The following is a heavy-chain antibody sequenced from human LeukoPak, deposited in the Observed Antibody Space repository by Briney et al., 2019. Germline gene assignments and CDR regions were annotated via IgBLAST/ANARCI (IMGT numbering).Heavy chain of an antibody. CDR1: GFTFSSYG. CDR2: IRYDGSNK. Sequence: GGTLRLSCAASGFTFSSYGMSWVRQAPGKGLEWVAFIRYDGSNKYYADSVKGRFTISRDNSKNTLYLQMNSLRAEDTAVYYCAKGEWPSSTFYGDLPDYWGQGTLVTVSS. J-gene: IGHJ4*02. V-gene: IGHV3-30*02. CDR3: AKGEWPSSTFYGDLPDY. D-gene: IGHD4-17*01.